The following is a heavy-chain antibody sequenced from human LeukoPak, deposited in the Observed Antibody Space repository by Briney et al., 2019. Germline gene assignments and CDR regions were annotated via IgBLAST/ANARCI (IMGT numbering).Heavy chain of an antibody. V-gene: IGHV3-33*08. CDR2: IWYDGSNK. CDR3: ARDSSGSAGGY. D-gene: IGHD3-22*01. Sequence: PGGSLRLSCAASGFTFSSYSMNWVRQAPGKGLEWVAVIWYDGSNKYYADSVKGRFTISRDNSKNTLYLQMNSLRAEDTAVYYCARDSSGSAGGYWGQGTLVTVSS. J-gene: IGHJ4*02. CDR1: GFTFSSYS.